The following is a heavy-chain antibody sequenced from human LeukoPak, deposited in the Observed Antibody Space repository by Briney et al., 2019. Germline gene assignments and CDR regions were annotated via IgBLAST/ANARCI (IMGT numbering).Heavy chain of an antibody. CDR1: GFTFSNYA. CDR2: VTSDGGTT. D-gene: IGHD4-17*01. Sequence: GGSLRLSCSVSGFTFSNYAMHWVRQAPGKGLEYVSSVTSDGGTTYYADSVKGRFTISRDNAKNSVYLQMNSLSDEDTAVYRCARDYGDHGEYFDYWGQGTLVTVSS. V-gene: IGHV3-64*04. CDR3: ARDYGDHGEYFDY. J-gene: IGHJ4*02.